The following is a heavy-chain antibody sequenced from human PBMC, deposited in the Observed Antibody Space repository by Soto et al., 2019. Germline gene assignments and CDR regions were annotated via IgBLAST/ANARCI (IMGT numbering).Heavy chain of an antibody. Sequence: ASVKVSCKASGYTFTSYDSNWVRQATGQGLEWMGWMNPNSDNTGYAQKFQGRVTMTRDTSISTAYMELSSLRSEDTAVYYCARCLLGVTTALDAVDVWGQGTMVSVSS. D-gene: IGHD1-26*01. V-gene: IGHV1-8*01. J-gene: IGHJ3*01. CDR2: MNPNSDNT. CDR3: ARCLLGVTTALDAVDV. CDR1: GYTFTSYD.